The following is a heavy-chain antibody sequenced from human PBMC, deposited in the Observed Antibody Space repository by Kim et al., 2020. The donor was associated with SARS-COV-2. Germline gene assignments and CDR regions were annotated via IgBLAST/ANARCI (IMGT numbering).Heavy chain of an antibody. J-gene: IGHJ4*02. V-gene: IGHV7-4-1*02. CDR1: GYTFTTYG. Sequence: ASVKVSCKASGYTFTTYGMNWVRQAPGQGLEWMGWINTNTGNPTFAQGFTGRFVFSLDTSVSTAYLQISSLKAEDTAVYYCARTFYDSSAYYYVDYWGQGPRVPVSS. CDR2: INTNTGNP. CDR3: ARTFYDSSAYYYVDY. D-gene: IGHD3-22*01.